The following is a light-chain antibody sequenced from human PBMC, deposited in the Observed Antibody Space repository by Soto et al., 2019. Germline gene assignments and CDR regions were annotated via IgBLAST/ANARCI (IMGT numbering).Light chain of an antibody. CDR1: QSVSIY. J-gene: IGKJ1*01. Sequence: VQMTQSPSSLSYTVGDRVTITGKESQSVSIYLNWYQQKPGKAPNLLISAASSLQNGVPSRFRGSGSGTDFTLTISGLQPEDFATYYCQQIYSTPPWTFGQGTKVDIK. CDR3: QQIYSTPPWT. CDR2: AAS. V-gene: IGKV1-39*01.